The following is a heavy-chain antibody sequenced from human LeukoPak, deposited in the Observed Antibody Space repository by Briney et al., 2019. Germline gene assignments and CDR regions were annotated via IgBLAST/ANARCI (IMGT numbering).Heavy chain of an antibody. CDR3: AKFAGIFGDRPYYFDY. V-gene: IGHV3-9*01. J-gene: IGHJ4*02. CDR2: ISWNSGSI. D-gene: IGHD3-3*01. Sequence: PGRSLRLSCAASGFTFDDYAMHWVRQAPGKGLEWVSGISWNSGSIGYADSVKGRFTISRDNAKNSLYLQMNSLRAEDTAVYYCAKFAGIFGDRPYYFDYWGQGTLVTVSS. CDR1: GFTFDDYA.